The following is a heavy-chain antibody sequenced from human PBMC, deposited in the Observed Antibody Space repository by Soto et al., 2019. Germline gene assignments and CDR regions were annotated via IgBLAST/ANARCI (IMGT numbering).Heavy chain of an antibody. CDR3: AREGCSGGSCYYYYGMDV. Sequence: LTCTVSGGSVSSGSYYWSWIRQPPGKGLEWIGYIYYSGSTNYNPSLKSRVTISVDTSKNQFSLKLSSVTAADTAVYYCAREGCSGGSCYYYYGMDVWGQGTTVTVSS. D-gene: IGHD2-15*01. J-gene: IGHJ6*02. CDR2: IYYSGST. V-gene: IGHV4-61*01. CDR1: GGSVSSGSYY.